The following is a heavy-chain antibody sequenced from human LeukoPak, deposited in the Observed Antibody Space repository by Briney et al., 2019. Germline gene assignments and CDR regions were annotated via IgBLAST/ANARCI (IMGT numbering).Heavy chain of an antibody. CDR2: ISGSGGST. J-gene: IGHJ6*03. CDR1: GFTFSSYG. CDR3: ARSSYYDYVWGSSDYYMDV. D-gene: IGHD3-16*01. V-gene: IGHV3-23*01. Sequence: GGSLRLSCAASGFTFSSYGMSWVRQAPGKGLEWVSAISGSGGSTYYADSVKGRFTISRDNSKNTLYLQMNSLRAEDTAVYYCARSSYYDYVWGSSDYYMDVWGKGTTVTISS.